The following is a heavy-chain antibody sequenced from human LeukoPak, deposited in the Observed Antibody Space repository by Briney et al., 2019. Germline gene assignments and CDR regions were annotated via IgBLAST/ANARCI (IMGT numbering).Heavy chain of an antibody. CDR1: GYTFTGYY. CDR2: INPNSGGT. Sequence: ASVKVSCKASGYTFTGYYMHWVRQAPGQGLEWMGWINPNSGGTNYAQKFQGRVTMTRDTSISTAYMELSRLRSDDTAVYYCARVRYSSSPIDYWGQGTLVTVSS. CDR3: ARVRYSSSPIDY. D-gene: IGHD6-13*01. J-gene: IGHJ4*02. V-gene: IGHV1-2*02.